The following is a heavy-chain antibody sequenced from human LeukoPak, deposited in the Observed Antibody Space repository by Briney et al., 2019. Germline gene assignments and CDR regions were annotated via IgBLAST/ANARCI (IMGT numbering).Heavy chain of an antibody. CDR2: ISGSGGST. J-gene: IGHJ4*02. V-gene: IGHV3-23*01. CDR1: GFTFSSYA. D-gene: IGHD3-22*01. CDR3: AKAQLSTYYYDSSGYSH. Sequence: GGSLRLSCAASGFTFSSYAMSWVRQAPGKGLEWVSAISGSGGSTYYADSVKGRFTISRDNSKNTLYLQMNGLRAEDTAVYYCAKAQLSTYYYDSSGYSHWGQGTLVTVSS.